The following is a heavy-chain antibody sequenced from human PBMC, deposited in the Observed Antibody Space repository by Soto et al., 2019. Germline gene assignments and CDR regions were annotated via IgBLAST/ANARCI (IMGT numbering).Heavy chain of an antibody. J-gene: IGHJ6*04. D-gene: IGHD1-26*01. CDR2: ISFDGSER. CDR1: GLTFRDSG. Sequence: QVQLVEAGGGVVQPGTSLRLSCVVSGLTFRDSGMHWVRQAPGKGLEWVAVISFDGSERHYRDSVKGRFSISRDNSTNTLYLQMNRPRGDDSAVYYSAHGKDGVRSYYGMDVGGKGSTVTVSS. V-gene: IGHV3-30*03. CDR3: AHGKDGVRSYYGMDV.